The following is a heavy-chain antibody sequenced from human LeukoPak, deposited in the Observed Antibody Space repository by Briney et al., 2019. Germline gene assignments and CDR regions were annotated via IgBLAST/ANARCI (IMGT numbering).Heavy chain of an antibody. CDR1: GGSISSGDYY. CDR2: IYYSGST. CDR3: ARGFATGNYYYYYYMDV. J-gene: IGHJ6*03. V-gene: IGHV4-30-4*08. Sequence: SQTLSLTCTVSGGSISSGDYYWSWIRQPPGKGLEWIGYIYYSGSTCYNPSPKSRVTISVDTSKNQFSLKLSSVTAADTAVYYCARGFATGNYYYYYYMDVWGKGTTVTVSS. D-gene: IGHD3-10*01.